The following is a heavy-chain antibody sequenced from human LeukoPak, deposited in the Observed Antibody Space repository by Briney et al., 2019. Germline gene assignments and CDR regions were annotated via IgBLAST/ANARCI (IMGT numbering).Heavy chain of an antibody. J-gene: IGHJ4*02. CDR1: GFTFSGSW. V-gene: IGHV3-7*01. CDR3: ARRPGTAWPVDY. Sequence: GGSLRLSCAASGFTFSGSWMSWVRQAPGAGLEWVANIKEDGSEKYYVDSVKGRFTISRDNAKNSLYLQMNSLRAEDTAVYYCARRPGTAWPVDYWGQGTLVTVSS. D-gene: IGHD6-13*01. CDR2: IKEDGSEK.